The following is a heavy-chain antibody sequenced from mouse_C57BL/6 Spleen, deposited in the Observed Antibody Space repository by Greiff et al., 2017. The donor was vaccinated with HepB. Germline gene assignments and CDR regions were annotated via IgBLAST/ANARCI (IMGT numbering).Heavy chain of an antibody. Sequence: QVQLKESGAELARPGASVKLSCKASGYTFTSYGISWVKQRTGQGLEWIGEIYPRSGNTYYNEKFKGKATLTADKSSSTAYMELRSLTSEDSAVYFCARSEEGYFDYWGQGTTLTVSS. V-gene: IGHV1-81*01. CDR2: IYPRSGNT. CDR1: GYTFTSYG. CDR3: ARSEEGYFDY. J-gene: IGHJ2*01.